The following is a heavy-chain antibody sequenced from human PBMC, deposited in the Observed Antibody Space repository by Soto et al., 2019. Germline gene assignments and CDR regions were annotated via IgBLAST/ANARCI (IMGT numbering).Heavy chain of an antibody. CDR1: GGTFSSYA. V-gene: IGHV1-69*13. D-gene: IGHD3-10*01. CDR3: ASTPSPGGDWFDP. CDR2: IIPIFGTA. Sequence: SVKVSCKASGGTFSSYAISWVRQAPGQGLEWMGGIIPIFGTANYAQKFQGRVTITADESTSTAYMELSSLRSEDTAVYYCASTPSPGGDWFDPWGQGTLVTVPS. J-gene: IGHJ5*02.